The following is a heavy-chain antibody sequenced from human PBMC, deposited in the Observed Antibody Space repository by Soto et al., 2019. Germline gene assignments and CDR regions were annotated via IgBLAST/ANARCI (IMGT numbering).Heavy chain of an antibody. D-gene: IGHD3-22*01. Sequence: GSMRLPCAAAGFTFGSYSRHWVRQAPGKELVWVSRINSDGSSTSYADSVKGRFTISRDNAKNTLYLQMNSLRAEDTAVYYCARGPQYYYDSSGKYYRYYYYYGMDVWGQGTTVTVSS. V-gene: IGHV3-74*01. CDR3: ARGPQYYYDSSGKYYRYYYYYGMDV. CDR1: GFTFGSYS. CDR2: INSDGSST. J-gene: IGHJ6*02.